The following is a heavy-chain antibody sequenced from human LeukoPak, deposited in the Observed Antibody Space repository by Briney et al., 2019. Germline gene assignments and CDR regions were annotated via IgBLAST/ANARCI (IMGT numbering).Heavy chain of an antibody. CDR2: IIPILGIA. J-gene: IGHJ1*01. CDR3: ARDRALYYYDSSGEFQH. Sequence: SVKVSCKASGGTFSSYAISWVRQAPGQGLEWMGRIIPILGIANYAQKFQGRVTITADKSTSTAYMELSSLRSEDTAVYYCARDRALYYYDSSGEFQHWGQGTLVAASS. V-gene: IGHV1-69*04. D-gene: IGHD3-22*01. CDR1: GGTFSSYA.